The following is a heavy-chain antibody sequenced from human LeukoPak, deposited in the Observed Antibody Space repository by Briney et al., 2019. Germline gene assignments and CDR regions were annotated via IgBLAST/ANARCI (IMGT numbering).Heavy chain of an antibody. D-gene: IGHD1-26*01. CDR1: GFTFSDYY. Sequence: PGGSLRLSCAASGFTFSDYYMSWIRQAPGKGLEWVSFISSGGDTIYSADSVKGRFTISRDNAKSSLYLQMNSLRAEDTAVYYCARDGSRYSGSYYFDYWGQGALVTVSS. V-gene: IGHV3-11*01. CDR2: ISSGGDTI. CDR3: ARDGSRYSGSYYFDY. J-gene: IGHJ4*02.